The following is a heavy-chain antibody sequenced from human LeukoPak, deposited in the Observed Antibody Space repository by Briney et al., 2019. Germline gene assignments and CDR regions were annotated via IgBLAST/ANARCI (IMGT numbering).Heavy chain of an antibody. CDR1: GGSFSGYY. CDR2: INHSGST. D-gene: IGHD2-15*01. Sequence: SETLSLTCAVYGGSFSGYYWSWIRQPPGKGLEWIGEINHSGSTNYNPSLKSRVTISVDTSKNQFSLKLSSVTAADTAVYYCSRKDLGRDIDYWGQGTLVTVSS. J-gene: IGHJ4*02. V-gene: IGHV4-34*01. CDR3: SRKDLGRDIDY.